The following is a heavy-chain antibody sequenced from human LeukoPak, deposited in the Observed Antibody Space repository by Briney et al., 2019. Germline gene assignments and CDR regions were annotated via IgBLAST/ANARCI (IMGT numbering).Heavy chain of an antibody. D-gene: IGHD2-21*02. J-gene: IGHJ3*01. CDR3: TRRHAHKEGVVVVTGPDAEDLDV. CDR2: TYPGDSET. CDR1: GYSFFKYW. Sequence: GESLKISCKGSGYSFFKYWIGWVRQMPGKGLEWMGITYPGDSETQYSPSFQGQVTISADRSINTAYLQWSSLKASDTAMYYCTRRHAHKEGVVVVTGPDAEDLDVWGQGTMVTVSS. V-gene: IGHV5-51*01.